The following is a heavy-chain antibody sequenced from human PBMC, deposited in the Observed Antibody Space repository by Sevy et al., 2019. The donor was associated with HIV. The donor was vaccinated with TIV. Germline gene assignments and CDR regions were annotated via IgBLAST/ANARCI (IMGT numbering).Heavy chain of an antibody. V-gene: IGHV4-59*01. CDR3: ARESPLGVEWELSRPQNWFDP. CDR1: GGSISSYY. Sequence: SETLSLTCTVFGGSISSYYWNWIRQPPGKGLEWIGYIYYSGSTNYNPSLKSRVTITVDMSKNQISLKLSSVTAADTAVYYCARESPLGVEWELSRPQNWFDPWGQGTLVTVSS. J-gene: IGHJ5*02. D-gene: IGHD1-26*01. CDR2: IYYSGST.